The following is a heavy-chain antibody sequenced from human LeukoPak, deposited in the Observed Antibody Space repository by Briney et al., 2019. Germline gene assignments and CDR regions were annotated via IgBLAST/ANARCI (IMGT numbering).Heavy chain of an antibody. D-gene: IGHD3-10*01. J-gene: IGHJ4*02. CDR2: INPNSGGT. CDR1: GYTFTGYY. V-gene: IGHV1-2*02. Sequence: ASAKVSCKASGYTFTGYYMHWVRQAPGQGLEWMGWINPNSGGTNYAQKFQGRVTMTRDTSISTAYMELSRLRSDDTAVYYCAREYYYGSGSYLTSSADYFDYWGQGTLVTVSS. CDR3: AREYYYGSGSYLTSSADYFDY.